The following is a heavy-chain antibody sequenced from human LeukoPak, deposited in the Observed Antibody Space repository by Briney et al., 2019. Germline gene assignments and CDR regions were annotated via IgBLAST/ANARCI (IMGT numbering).Heavy chain of an antibody. D-gene: IGHD3-10*02. V-gene: IGHV3-48*03. CDR1: GFTFSSYA. Sequence: GGSLRLSCAASGFTFSSYAMNWVRQAPGKVLEWVSYISSSGSTIYYADSVKGRFTISRDNAKNSLYLQMNSLRAEDTAVYYCAELGITMIGGVWGKGTTVTISS. J-gene: IGHJ6*04. CDR2: ISSSGSTI. CDR3: AELGITMIGGV.